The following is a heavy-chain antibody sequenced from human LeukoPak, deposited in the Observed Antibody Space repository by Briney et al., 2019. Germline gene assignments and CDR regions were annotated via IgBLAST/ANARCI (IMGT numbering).Heavy chain of an antibody. V-gene: IGHV4-61*02. Sequence: SQTLSLTCTVSGDSISSGDYYWSWIRQPAGKGLEWIGRIYSSGTTIHNPSLKSRVTISVDTSKNQFSLKMSSVTAADTAVYYCAREGGSYDSSGYYSLHYYFDYWGQGTLVTVSS. CDR3: AREGGSYDSSGYYSLHYYFDY. D-gene: IGHD3-22*01. CDR1: GDSISSGDYY. CDR2: IYSSGTT. J-gene: IGHJ4*02.